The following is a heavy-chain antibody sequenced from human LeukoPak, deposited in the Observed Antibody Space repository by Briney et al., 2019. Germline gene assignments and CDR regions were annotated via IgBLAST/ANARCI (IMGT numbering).Heavy chain of an antibody. V-gene: IGHV3-30-3*01. J-gene: IGHJ3*02. CDR1: GFTFSSYA. Sequence: PGGSLRLSCAASGFTFSSYAMHWVRQAPGKGLEWVAVISYDGSSKYYADSVKGRFTISRDNSKNTLYLQMNSLRAEDTAVYYCAGAPGRNDAFDIWGQGTMVTVSS. CDR3: AGAPGRNDAFDI. D-gene: IGHD3-10*01. CDR2: ISYDGSSK.